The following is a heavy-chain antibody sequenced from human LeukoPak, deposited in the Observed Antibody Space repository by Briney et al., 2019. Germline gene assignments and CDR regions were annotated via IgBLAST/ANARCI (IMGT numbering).Heavy chain of an antibody. CDR1: GYTITGCY. CDR3: ARMPATSRFYFDY. V-gene: IGHV1-2*02. Sequence: ASLKDSCKASGYTITGCYMHWVRQATGQGREWMGWINPNSGATNYAKQFQGRVTMTTDTSISTAYMELSRLRSDDTAVYYCARMPATSRFYFDYWGQGTLVTVSS. D-gene: IGHD1-26*01. J-gene: IGHJ4*02. CDR2: INPNSGAT.